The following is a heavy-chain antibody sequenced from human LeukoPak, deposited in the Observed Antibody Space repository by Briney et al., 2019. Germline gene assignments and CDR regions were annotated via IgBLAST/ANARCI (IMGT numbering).Heavy chain of an antibody. CDR1: GFAFSSYA. CDR3: ARTPLVRYFDS. CDR2: VSGSAGTT. D-gene: IGHD2-2*01. V-gene: IGHV3-23*01. J-gene: IGHJ4*02. Sequence: GGSLRLSCAASGFAFSSYAMSWVRQARGKGLEWVSAVSGSAGTTYYADSVKGRFTISRDNSKNTLYLQMNSLRAEDTALYYCARTPLVRYFDSWGQGTLVTVSS.